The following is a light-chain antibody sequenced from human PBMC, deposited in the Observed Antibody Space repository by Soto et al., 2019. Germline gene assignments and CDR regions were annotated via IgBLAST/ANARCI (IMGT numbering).Light chain of an antibody. CDR3: SSYTTSSTRV. CDR1: SCDVGIYNY. J-gene: IGLJ1*01. V-gene: IGLV2-14*01. CDR2: EVT. Sequence: QSALTQPASVSGSPGQSIAISCTGSSCDVGIYNYVSWYQQHPGKVPKLIIYEVTNRPSGVSNRFSGSKSGNTASLTISGLQAEDEADYYCSSYTTSSTRVFGTGTKVTAL.